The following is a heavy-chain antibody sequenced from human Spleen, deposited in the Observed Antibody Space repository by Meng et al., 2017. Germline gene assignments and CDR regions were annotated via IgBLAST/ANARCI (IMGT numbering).Heavy chain of an antibody. V-gene: IGHV3-20*04. D-gene: IGHD3-16*01. CDR1: GFIFADYG. J-gene: IGHJ6*02. CDR2: ISSNGDNT. CDR3: ARDKGGAMDV. Sequence: GESLKISCAASGFIFADYGVSWVRQPPGKGLEWVSTISSNGDNTHYAGSVKGRFAISRDNAKNSLYLQMNSLRAEDTAFYYCARDKGGAMDVWGQGTTVTVSS.